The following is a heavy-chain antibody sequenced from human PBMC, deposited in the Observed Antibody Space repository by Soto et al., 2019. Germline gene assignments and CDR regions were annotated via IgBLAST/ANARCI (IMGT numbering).Heavy chain of an antibody. Sequence: SETLSLTCTVSGGSISSGGYYWSWIRQHPGKGLEWIGYIYYSGSTYYNPSLKSRVTISVDTSKNQFSLKLSSVTAADTAVYYCARAQYYYDSSGYYSAVYYGMDVWGQGPRSPS. D-gene: IGHD3-22*01. CDR2: IYYSGST. CDR3: ARAQYYYDSSGYYSAVYYGMDV. V-gene: IGHV4-31*03. CDR1: GGSISSGGYY. J-gene: IGHJ6*02.